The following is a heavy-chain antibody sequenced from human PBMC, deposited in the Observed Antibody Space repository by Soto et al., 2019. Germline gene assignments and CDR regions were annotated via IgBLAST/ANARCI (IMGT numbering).Heavy chain of an antibody. CDR3: ARPLTARRGNWFDP. V-gene: IGHV1-2*02. CDR2: INPNSGGT. J-gene: IGHJ5*02. Sequence: ASVKVSCKASGYTFTGYYMHWLRQSPGQGLEWMGWINPNSGGTNYAQKFQGRVTMTRDTSISTAYMELSRLRSDDTAVYYCARPLTARRGNWFDPWGQGTLVTVSS. CDR1: GYTFTGYY. D-gene: IGHD6-6*01.